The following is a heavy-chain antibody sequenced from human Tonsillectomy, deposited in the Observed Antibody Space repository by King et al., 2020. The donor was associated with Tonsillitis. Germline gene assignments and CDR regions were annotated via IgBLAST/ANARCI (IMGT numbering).Heavy chain of an antibody. CDR3: ARPAEPIYYYYMDV. CDR2: ISYDGSNK. V-gene: IGHV3-30*01. CDR1: GFTFSSYS. Sequence: QVQLVESGGGVVQPGRSLRLSCAASGFTFSSYSMYWVRQAPGKGLEWVAVISYDGSNKYYADSVKGRFTIARDNSKNTLYLQMNSLRAEDTAVYYCARPAEPIYYYYMDVWGKGTTVTVSS. J-gene: IGHJ6*03. D-gene: IGHD2-2*01.